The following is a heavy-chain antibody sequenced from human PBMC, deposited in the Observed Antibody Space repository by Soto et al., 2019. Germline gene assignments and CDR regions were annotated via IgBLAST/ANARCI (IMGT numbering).Heavy chain of an antibody. V-gene: IGHV1-18*01. D-gene: IGHD2-2*02. Sequence: ASVKVSCKASGYTFTRYGFSWVRQAPGQGLEWIGWITVDNGNTKHTERVTEKLQGRVVMTKDTSTSTAYLELRSLTSDDTAVYYCARDLAWVCPGNGCYTHEGNYGMDVWGQGTTVTVS. J-gene: IGHJ6*02. CDR3: ARDLAWVCPGNGCYTHEGNYGMDV. CDR1: GYTFTRYG. CDR2: ITVDNGNT.